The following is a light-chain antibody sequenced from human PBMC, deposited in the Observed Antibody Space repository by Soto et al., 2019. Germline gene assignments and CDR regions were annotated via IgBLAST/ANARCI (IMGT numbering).Light chain of an antibody. CDR2: DAS. J-gene: IGKJ3*01. CDR3: QQYNNWPL. Sequence: EIVMTQSPATLSVSPGERATLSCRASQNVSSNLAWYQQKPGQAPRLLIYDASTRATGIPARFSGSGSGTEFTLTISSLQSEDFAVYYCQQYNNWPLFGPGTKVDIK. V-gene: IGKV3-15*01. CDR1: QNVSSN.